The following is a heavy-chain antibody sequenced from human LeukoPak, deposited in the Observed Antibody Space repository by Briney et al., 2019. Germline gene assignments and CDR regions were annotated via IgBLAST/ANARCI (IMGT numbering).Heavy chain of an antibody. D-gene: IGHD3-3*01. CDR3: ARERTHYDFWSGYFDY. CDR2: IYYSGST. CDR1: GGSISSYY. V-gene: IGHV4-59*01. Sequence: SETLSLTCTVSGGSISSYYWSWIRQPPGKGLEWIGDIYYSGSTNYNPSLKSRVTISVDTSKNQFSLKLSSVTAADTAVYYCARERTHYDFWSGYFDYWGQGTLVTVSS. J-gene: IGHJ4*02.